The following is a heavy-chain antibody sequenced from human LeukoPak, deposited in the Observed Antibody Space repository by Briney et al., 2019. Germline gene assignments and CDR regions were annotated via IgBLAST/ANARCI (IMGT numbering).Heavy chain of an antibody. D-gene: IGHD6-6*01. Sequence: PGGSLRLSCAASGFTFSSLSMNWVRQAPGKGLEWVSSITSSSNYIHYADSVKGRFTISRDNSKNTLYLQMNSLRAEDTAVYYCTTYSSSQRAFDYWGQGTLVTVSS. V-gene: IGHV3-21*01. CDR1: GFTFSSLS. CDR2: ITSSSNYI. J-gene: IGHJ4*02. CDR3: TTYSSSQRAFDY.